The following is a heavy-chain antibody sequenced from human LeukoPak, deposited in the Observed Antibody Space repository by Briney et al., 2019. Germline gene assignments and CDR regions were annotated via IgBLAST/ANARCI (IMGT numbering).Heavy chain of an antibody. CDR2: ISSSGGTI. D-gene: IGHD3-22*01. CDR3: ARVKDYYDSSGYEDY. CDR1: GFTFSDYF. Sequence: PGGSLRLSCAASGFTFSDYFMSWIRQAPGKGLEWVSYISSSGGTIYNADSVKGRFTISRDNTKNSLYLQMNSLRAEDTAVYYCARVKDYYDSSGYEDYWGQGTLVTVSS. J-gene: IGHJ4*02. V-gene: IGHV3-11*04.